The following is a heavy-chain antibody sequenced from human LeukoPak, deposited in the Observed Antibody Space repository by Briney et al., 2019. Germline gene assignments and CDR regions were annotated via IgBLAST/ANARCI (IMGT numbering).Heavy chain of an antibody. CDR1: GYTFTSYG. D-gene: IGHD2-2*01. CDR3: ARDFSPARYYADAFDI. Sequence: ASVKVSCKASGYTFTSYGVSWVRQAPGQGLEWMGWISAYNGNTNYAQKFQGRVTMTTDTSTSTAYMDLRSLRSGDTAVYYCARDFSPARYYADAFDIWGQGTMVTVSS. J-gene: IGHJ3*02. V-gene: IGHV1-18*01. CDR2: ISAYNGNT.